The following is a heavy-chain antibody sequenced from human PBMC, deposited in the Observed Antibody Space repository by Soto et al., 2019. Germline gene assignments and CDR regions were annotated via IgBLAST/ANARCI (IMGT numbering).Heavy chain of an antibody. J-gene: IGHJ5*02. CDR1: GGTFNNDA. Sequence: QVQLVQSGAEVKKAGSSVKVSCKASGGTFNNDAINWVRQAPGQGLEWMGGIIPIFGTANYAQKFQGRVTITADVSTSRAHISLSSFRSEDTAVYYCARGISMVRGVPVPYYFDLWGQGTLVAVSS. V-gene: IGHV1-69*01. D-gene: IGHD3-10*01. CDR2: IIPIFGTA. CDR3: ARGISMVRGVPVPYYFDL.